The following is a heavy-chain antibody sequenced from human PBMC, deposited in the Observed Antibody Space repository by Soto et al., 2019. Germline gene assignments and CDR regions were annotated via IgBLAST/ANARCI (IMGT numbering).Heavy chain of an antibody. J-gene: IGHJ4*02. CDR1: WYSFTHHW. CDR2: IDPSDSRS. Sequence: GGSLKISRKGSWYSFTHHWISWGRQMPGKGLEWMGSIDPSDSRSTYRPSFQGHVTFSADKSITTAYLQWNSLKASDTAIYYCARHYNYALAYWGQGTLVTVSS. V-gene: IGHV5-10-1*01. D-gene: IGHD5-18*01. CDR3: ARHYNYALAY.